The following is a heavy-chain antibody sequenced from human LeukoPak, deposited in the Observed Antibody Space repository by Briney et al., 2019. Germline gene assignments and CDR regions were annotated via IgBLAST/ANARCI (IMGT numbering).Heavy chain of an antibody. CDR3: AGCRDGYNSDY. CDR2: ITSSSSTI. J-gene: IGHJ4*02. D-gene: IGHD5-24*01. Sequence: GGPLRLSCAASGFSFSSYSMNWVRQAPGKGLEWVAYITSSSSTIYYADSVKGRFTISRDNAKNSLYLQMNSLRAEDTAVYYCAGCRDGYNSDYWGQGTLVTVSP. V-gene: IGHV3-48*04. CDR1: GFSFSSYS.